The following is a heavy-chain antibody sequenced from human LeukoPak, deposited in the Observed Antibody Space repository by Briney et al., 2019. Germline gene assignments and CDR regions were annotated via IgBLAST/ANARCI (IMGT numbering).Heavy chain of an antibody. J-gene: IGHJ3*02. D-gene: IGHD6-19*01. CDR3: ARHLTFGFGSGDAFDI. CDR1: GGSISGYY. CDR2: IYSSGYT. Sequence: SETLSLTCTVSGGSISGYYWGWIRQPAGKGPQWIGRIYSSGYTYYNPSLKSRVTMSVDTPKNHFSLMATSVTAADTAVYYCARHLTFGFGSGDAFDIWGQGVMVTVSS. V-gene: IGHV4-4*07.